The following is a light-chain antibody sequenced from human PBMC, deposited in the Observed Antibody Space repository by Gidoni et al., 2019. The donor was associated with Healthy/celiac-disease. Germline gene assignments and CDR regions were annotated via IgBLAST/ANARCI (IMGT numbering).Light chain of an antibody. J-gene: IGKJ4*01. CDR3: QQYDNLPAT. CDR1: QDISNY. CDR2: DAS. Sequence: KMSQSPSSLSASVGDRVTITCQASQDISNYLNWYHQKPGKAPQLLIYDASNLETGVPSRCSGSVAVKDLTFTISSLQPEDTSTYYCQQYDNLPATFGGGTKVEIK. V-gene: IGKV1-33*01.